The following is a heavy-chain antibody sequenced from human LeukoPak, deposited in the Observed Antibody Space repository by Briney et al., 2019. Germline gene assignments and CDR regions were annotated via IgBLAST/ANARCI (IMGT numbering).Heavy chain of an antibody. CDR1: GFTFNSYG. D-gene: IGHD3-10*01. CDR3: ARLGFYGSGSYSNDY. CDR2: IRYDGSSK. Sequence: GGSLRLSCAASGFTFNSYGIHWVRQAPGKGLEWVAFIRYDGSSKYYVDSVKGRFTISRDNAKNSLYLQMNSLRAEDTAVYYCARLGFYGSGSYSNDYWGQGTLVTVSS. J-gene: IGHJ4*02. V-gene: IGHV3-30*02.